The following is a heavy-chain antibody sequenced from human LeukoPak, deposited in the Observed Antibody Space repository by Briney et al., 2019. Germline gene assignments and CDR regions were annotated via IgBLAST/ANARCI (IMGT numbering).Heavy chain of an antibody. Sequence: PGGSLRLSCAASGFTFDDYGMSWVRQAPGKGLEWVSGINWNGGSTGYADSVKGRFTISRDNAKNSLYLQMNSLRAEDTAVYYCARGADGVSSNSRGWFDPWGQGTLVTVSS. D-gene: IGHD2-15*01. J-gene: IGHJ5*02. CDR2: INWNGGST. CDR1: GFTFDDYG. CDR3: ARGADGVSSNSRGWFDP. V-gene: IGHV3-20*04.